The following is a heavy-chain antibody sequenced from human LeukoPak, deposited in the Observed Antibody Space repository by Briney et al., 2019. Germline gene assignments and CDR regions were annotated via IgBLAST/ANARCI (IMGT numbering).Heavy chain of an antibody. CDR2: ISGNGDNT. D-gene: IGHD1-26*01. Sequence: GGSLRPSCAASGFTFSGFAMSWVRRTPGKGLEWVSGISGNGDNTLYADSVKGRFTISRDNSKNTLYLEMNSLRAEDTAIYYCAKMKGHPLPKYYMDVWGQGTTVTVSS. CDR3: AKMKGHPLPKYYMDV. V-gene: IGHV3-23*01. CDR1: GFTFSGFA. J-gene: IGHJ6*01.